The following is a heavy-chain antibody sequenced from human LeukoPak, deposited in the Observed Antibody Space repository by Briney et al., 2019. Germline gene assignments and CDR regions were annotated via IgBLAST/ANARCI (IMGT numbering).Heavy chain of an antibody. CDR3: ARGELWSGYRDAFDI. J-gene: IGHJ3*02. D-gene: IGHD3-3*01. CDR2: INPNSGGT. Sequence: ASVKVSCKASGYTFTSYDINWVRQAPGQGLEWMGWINPNSGGTNYAQKFQGRVTMTRDTSISTAYMELSRLRSDDTAVYYCARGELWSGYRDAFDIWGQGTTVTVSS. V-gene: IGHV1-2*02. CDR1: GYTFTSYD.